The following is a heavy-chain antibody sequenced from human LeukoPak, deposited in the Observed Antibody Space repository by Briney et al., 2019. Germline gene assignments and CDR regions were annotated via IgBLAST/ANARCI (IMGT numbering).Heavy chain of an antibody. Sequence: GRSLRLSCAASGFTFSSYVMHWVRQAPGKGLEWVTIIWFDGNNKYYADSVKGRFTISRDNSKNTLYLQMNSLRAEDTAVYYCARGDYGGDYFDYWGQGTLVTVSS. CDR2: IWFDGNNK. CDR1: GFTFSSYV. D-gene: IGHD4-23*01. CDR3: ARGDYGGDYFDY. V-gene: IGHV3-33*01. J-gene: IGHJ4*02.